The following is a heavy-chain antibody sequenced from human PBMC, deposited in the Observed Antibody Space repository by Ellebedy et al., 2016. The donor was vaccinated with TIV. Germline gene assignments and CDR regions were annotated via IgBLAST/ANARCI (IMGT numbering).Heavy chain of an antibody. D-gene: IGHD2-15*01. CDR2: IYTDGSST. CDR3: ARRPNVGGFDS. CDR1: GFPFSSYW. J-gene: IGHJ4*02. V-gene: IGHV3-74*01. Sequence: GESLKISCAASGFPFSSYWMHWVRQAPGKGLEWVSRIYTDGSSTNYADSVKGRFTISRDNAKNTLYLQMNSLRAEDTAVYYCARRPNVGGFDSWGQGTLVTVSS.